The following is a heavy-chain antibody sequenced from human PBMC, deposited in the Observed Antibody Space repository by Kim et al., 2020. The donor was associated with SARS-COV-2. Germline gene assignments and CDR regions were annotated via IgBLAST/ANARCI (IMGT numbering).Heavy chain of an antibody. Sequence: SETLSLTCTVSGGSISSYYWSWIRQPPGKGLEWIGYIYYSGSTNYNPSLKSRVTISVDTSKNQFSLKLSSVTAADTAVYYCARDGAENYYGSGYWGMDVWGQGTTVTVSS. V-gene: IGHV4-59*13. CDR2: IYYSGST. CDR1: GGSISSYY. J-gene: IGHJ6*02. CDR3: ARDGAENYYGSGYWGMDV. D-gene: IGHD3-10*01.